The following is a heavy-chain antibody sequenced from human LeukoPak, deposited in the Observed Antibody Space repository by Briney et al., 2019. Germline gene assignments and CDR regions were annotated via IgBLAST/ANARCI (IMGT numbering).Heavy chain of an antibody. CDR1: GFTFIDYW. CDR3: VRGADWDGYMTPSVDV. J-gene: IGHJ6*04. V-gene: IGHV3-74*01. Sequence: PGGSLRLSCAASGFTFIDYWMHWVRQALAKGLVWVSHINNDGNNSTYADSVKGRFTISRDNAKKTVYLQMNSLRAEDTAVYFCVRGADWDGYMTPSVDVWGKGTTVTVSS. CDR2: INNDGNNS. D-gene: IGHD3-22*01.